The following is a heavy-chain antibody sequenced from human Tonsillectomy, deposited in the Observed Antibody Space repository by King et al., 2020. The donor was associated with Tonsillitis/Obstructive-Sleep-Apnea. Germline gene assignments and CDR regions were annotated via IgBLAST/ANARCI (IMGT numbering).Heavy chain of an antibody. CDR1: GFTFNSYG. J-gene: IGHJ6*02. V-gene: IGHV3-30*18. Sequence: VQLVESGGGVVQPGRSLRLSCAASGFTFNSYGMHWVRQAPGKGLEWVAVISYDGSSKYHADSVKGRFTISRDNSKNTLYLQMNSLRAEDTAVYYCAKGLDYGDYYYTMDVWGQGTTVTVSS. CDR3: AKGLDYGDYYYTMDV. D-gene: IGHD4-17*01. CDR2: ISYDGSSK.